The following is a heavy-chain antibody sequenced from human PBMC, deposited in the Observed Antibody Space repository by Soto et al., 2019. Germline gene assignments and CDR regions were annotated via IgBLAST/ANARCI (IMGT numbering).Heavy chain of an antibody. CDR3: ARSPYSSSSKYYYYYMDA. V-gene: IGHV4-39*07. CDR1: GGSISSSSYY. J-gene: IGHJ6*03. CDR2: IYYSGST. Sequence: TSETLSLTCTVSGGSISSSSYYWGWIRQPPGKGLEWIGSIYYSGSTYYNPSLKSRVTISVDTSKNQFSLKLSSVTAADTAVYYCARSPYSSSSKYYYYYMDAWGKGTTVTVSS. D-gene: IGHD6-6*01.